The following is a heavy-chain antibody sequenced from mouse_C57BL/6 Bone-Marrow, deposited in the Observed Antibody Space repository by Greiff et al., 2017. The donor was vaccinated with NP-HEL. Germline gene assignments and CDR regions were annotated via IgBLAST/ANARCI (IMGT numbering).Heavy chain of an antibody. CDR3: ARRGWLLRYFDV. V-gene: IGHV1-69*01. CDR2: IDPSDSYT. Sequence: QVQLQQPGAELVMPGASVKLSCKASGYTFTSYWMHWVKQRPGQGLEWIGEIDPSDSYTNYNQKFKGKSTLPVEKSSSTAYMQLSNLTPEDSAVYYCARRGWLLRYFDVWGTGTTVTVSS. CDR1: GYTFTSYW. J-gene: IGHJ1*03. D-gene: IGHD2-3*01.